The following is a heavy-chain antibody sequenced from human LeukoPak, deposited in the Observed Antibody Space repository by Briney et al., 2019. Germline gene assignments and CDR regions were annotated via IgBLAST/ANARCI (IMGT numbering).Heavy chain of an antibody. J-gene: IGHJ2*01. Sequence: GGSLRLSCAASGFTFSSYWMSWVRQAPGKGLEWVANIKQDGSEKYYVDSVKGRFTISRDNAKNSLYLQMNSLRAEDTAVYYCARDEYSYGFWYFDLWGRGTLVTVSS. CDR3: ARDEYSYGFWYFDL. CDR2: IKQDGSEK. CDR1: GFTFSSYW. D-gene: IGHD5-18*01. V-gene: IGHV3-7*03.